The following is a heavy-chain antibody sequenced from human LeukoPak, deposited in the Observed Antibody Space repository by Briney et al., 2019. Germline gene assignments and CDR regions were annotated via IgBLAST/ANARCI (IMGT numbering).Heavy chain of an antibody. CDR3: AKDALRGVCPFY. Sequence: HPGGSLRLSCAASGFTFSSYAMSWVRQAPGKGLEWVSAISGSGGSTYYADSVKGRFTISRDNSRNTLYLQINSLRAEDTAVYSCAKDALRGVCPFYWGQGTLVTVSS. CDR1: GFTFSSYA. CDR2: ISGSGGST. D-gene: IGHD2-8*01. V-gene: IGHV3-23*01. J-gene: IGHJ4*02.